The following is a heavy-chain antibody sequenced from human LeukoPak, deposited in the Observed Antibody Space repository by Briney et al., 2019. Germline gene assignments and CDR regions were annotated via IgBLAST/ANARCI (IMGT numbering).Heavy chain of an antibody. V-gene: IGHV3-49*03. D-gene: IGHD6-13*01. Sequence: GGSLRLSCTASGFTFGDYAMSWFRQAPGKGLEWVGFIRNKAYGGTTEYAASVKGRFTISRDDSKSIAYLQMNSLKTEDTAVYYCAGIAAAGAFDYWGQGTLVTVSS. CDR2: IRNKAYGGTT. J-gene: IGHJ4*02. CDR3: AGIAAAGAFDY. CDR1: GFTFGDYA.